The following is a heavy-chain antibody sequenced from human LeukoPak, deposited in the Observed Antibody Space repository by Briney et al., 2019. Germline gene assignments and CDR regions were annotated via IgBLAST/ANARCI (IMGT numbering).Heavy chain of an antibody. D-gene: IGHD6-19*01. Sequence: QAGGSLRLSCAASGFTFSSYAMHWVRQAPGKGLEWVAVISYDGSNKYYADSVKGRFTISRDNSKNTLYLQMNSLRAEDTAVYYCARGSSGWYEGYFDYWGLGTQVTVSS. J-gene: IGHJ4*02. V-gene: IGHV3-30-3*01. CDR3: ARGSSGWYEGYFDY. CDR1: GFTFSSYA. CDR2: ISYDGSNK.